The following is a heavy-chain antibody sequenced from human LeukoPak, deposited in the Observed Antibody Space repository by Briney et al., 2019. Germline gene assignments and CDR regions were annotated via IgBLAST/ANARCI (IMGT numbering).Heavy chain of an antibody. D-gene: IGHD3-22*01. CDR3: ARVVVIGPYYFDY. J-gene: IGHJ4*02. CDR1: GFTFSNYG. Sequence: GGSLRLSCAASGFTFSNYGVHWVRQAPGKGLQWISFIASDGSIEYADSVKGRFTLSRDNAKNSLYLQMNSLRAEDTAVYYCARVVVIGPYYFDYWGQGTLVTVSS. CDR2: IASDGSI. V-gene: IGHV3-69-1*01.